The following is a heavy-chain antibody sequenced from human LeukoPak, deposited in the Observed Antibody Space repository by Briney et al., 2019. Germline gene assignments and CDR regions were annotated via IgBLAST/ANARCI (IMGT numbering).Heavy chain of an antibody. J-gene: IGHJ2*01. V-gene: IGHV4-30-2*01. CDR1: GGSISSGGYS. Sequence: PSQTLSLTCAVSGGSISSGGYSWSWIRQPPGKGLEWIGYIYHSGSTYYNPSLKGRVTISVDRSKNQFSLKLSSVTAADTAVYYCARAQRGPWYFDLWGRGTLVTVSS. CDR2: IYHSGST. CDR3: ARAQRGPWYFDL. D-gene: IGHD6-25*01.